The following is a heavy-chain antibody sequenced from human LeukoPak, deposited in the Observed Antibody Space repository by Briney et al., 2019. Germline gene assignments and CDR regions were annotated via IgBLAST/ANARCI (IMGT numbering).Heavy chain of an antibody. Sequence: SQTLSLTCTVSGGSISSGSYYWSWIRQPPGKGLEWIGYIYYSGSTNYNPSLKSRVTISVGTSKNQFSLKLSSVTAADTAVYYCARHRAAAGWIDPWGQGTLVTVSS. J-gene: IGHJ5*02. V-gene: IGHV4-61*01. CDR2: IYYSGST. CDR1: GGSISSGSYY. CDR3: ARHRAAAGWIDP. D-gene: IGHD6-13*01.